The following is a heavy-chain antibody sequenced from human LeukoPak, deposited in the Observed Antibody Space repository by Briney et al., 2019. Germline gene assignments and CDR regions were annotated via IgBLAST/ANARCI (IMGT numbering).Heavy chain of an antibody. D-gene: IGHD5-18*01. CDR1: GFTFSSYE. Sequence: PGGSLRLSCAASGFTFSSYEMNWVRQAPGKGLEWVSYISNSGTAIYYADSVKGRFTFSRDNAKSSLYLQMNSLRAEDTAVYYCARAGYSMDTEYFQHWGQGTLVTVSS. J-gene: IGHJ1*01. V-gene: IGHV3-48*03. CDR2: ISNSGTAI. CDR3: ARAGYSMDTEYFQH.